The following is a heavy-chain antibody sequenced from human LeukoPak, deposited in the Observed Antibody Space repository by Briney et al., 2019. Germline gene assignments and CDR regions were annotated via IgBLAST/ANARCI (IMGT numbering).Heavy chain of an antibody. D-gene: IGHD2-2*01. Sequence: GGSLRLSCAASGFTFSDYSMNWVRQAPGKGLEWISYVGISSGNTKYADSVKGRFTISGDKAKNSLYLQINSLRVEDTAVYYCARDTKDAFDNWGQGTLVTVSS. J-gene: IGHJ4*02. CDR1: GFTFSDYS. CDR3: ARDTKDAFDN. V-gene: IGHV3-48*01. CDR2: VGISSGNT.